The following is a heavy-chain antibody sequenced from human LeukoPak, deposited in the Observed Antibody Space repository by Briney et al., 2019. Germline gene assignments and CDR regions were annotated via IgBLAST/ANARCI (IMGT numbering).Heavy chain of an antibody. Sequence: GASVKVSCKASGYTFNDYYMHWVRQAPGQGLEWMGRINPDSGGTDYARKFQGRVTMTRDTSITTAYMDLDRLRSDDTAVYYCARLGENGLLTGYFYPWGQGTMVTVSS. CDR2: INPDSGGT. D-gene: IGHD3-9*01. V-gene: IGHV1-2*02. J-gene: IGHJ5*02. CDR1: GYTFNDYY. CDR3: ARLGENGLLTGYFYP.